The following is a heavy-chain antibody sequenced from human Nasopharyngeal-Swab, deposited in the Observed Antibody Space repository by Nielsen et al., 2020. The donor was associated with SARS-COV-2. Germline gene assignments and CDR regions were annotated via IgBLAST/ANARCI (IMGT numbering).Heavy chain of an antibody. J-gene: IGHJ2*01. CDR3: VRRPLGQQVISLRFFDL. V-gene: IGHV3-9*01. CDR1: GFTYDDYA. Sequence: SLKISCAASGFTYDDYAMHWVRQAPGKGLEWVSGITWNSGTGYTDSVKGRFTISRDNARNSLYLQMDSLRDEDTAVYYCVRRPLGQQVISLRFFDLWGRGTLVTVSS. CDR2: ITWNSGT. D-gene: IGHD2-21*01.